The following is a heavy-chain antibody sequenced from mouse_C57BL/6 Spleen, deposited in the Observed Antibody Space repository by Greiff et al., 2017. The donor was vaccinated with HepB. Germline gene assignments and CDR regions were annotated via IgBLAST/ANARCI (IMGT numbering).Heavy chain of an antibody. CDR3: TRHNYGSSAGLAY. CDR1: GYTFTDYE. J-gene: IGHJ3*01. CDR2: IDPETGGT. Sequence: QVQLKQSGAELVRPGASVTLSCKASGYTFTDYEMHWVKQTPVHGLEWIGVIDPETGGTAYNQKFKGKAILTADKSSSTAYMERRSLTSEDSAVYYGTRHNYGSSAGLAYWGQGTLVTVSA. V-gene: IGHV1-15*01. D-gene: IGHD1-1*01.